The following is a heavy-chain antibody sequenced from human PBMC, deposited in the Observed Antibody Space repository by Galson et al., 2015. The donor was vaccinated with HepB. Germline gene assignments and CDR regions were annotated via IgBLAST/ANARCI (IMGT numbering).Heavy chain of an antibody. CDR3: ARGFSLAY. V-gene: IGHV6-1*01. CDR2: TYYRPTKWYN. CDR1: GDSVSRDTPV. Sequence: CAISGDSVSRDTPVWNWIRQSPSRGLEWLGRTYYRPTKWYNDYEVSVESRITINPDTSKNQFSLQLNSVTPADTAVYYCARGFSLAYWVQGTLVTVSS. J-gene: IGHJ4*02.